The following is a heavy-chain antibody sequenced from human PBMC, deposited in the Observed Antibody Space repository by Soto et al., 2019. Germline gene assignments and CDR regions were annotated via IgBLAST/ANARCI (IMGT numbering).Heavy chain of an antibody. CDR3: ARPLRRAIFGVVIMGGFDY. CDR2: IYYSGST. D-gene: IGHD3-3*01. J-gene: IGHJ4*02. V-gene: IGHV4-39*01. Sequence: SETLSLTCTVSGGSISSSSYYWGWIRQPPGKGLEWIGSIYYSGSTYYNPSLKSRVTISVDTSKNQFSLKLSSVTAADTAVYYCARPLRRAIFGVVIMGGFDYWGQGTLVTVS. CDR1: GGSISSSSYY.